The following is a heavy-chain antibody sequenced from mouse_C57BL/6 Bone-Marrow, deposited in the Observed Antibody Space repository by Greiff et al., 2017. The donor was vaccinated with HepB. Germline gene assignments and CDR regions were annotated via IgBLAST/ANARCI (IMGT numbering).Heavy chain of an antibody. Sequence: EVKLVESGAELVRPGASVKLSCTASGFTIKDDYMHWVKQRPEQGLEWIGWIDPENGDTEYASKFQGKATITADTSSNTAYLQLSSLTSEDAAVYYCTFRLSLPFGYWGQGTTLTVSS. CDR1: GFTIKDDY. CDR2: IDPENGDT. D-gene: IGHD1-1*01. CDR3: TFRLSLPFGY. V-gene: IGHV14-4*01. J-gene: IGHJ2*01.